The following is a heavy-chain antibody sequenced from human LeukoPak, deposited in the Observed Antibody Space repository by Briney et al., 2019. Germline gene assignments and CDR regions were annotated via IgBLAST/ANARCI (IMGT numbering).Heavy chain of an antibody. CDR2: IYYSGST. CDR1: GGSISSYY. V-gene: IGHV4-59*12. Sequence: PSETLSLTCTVSGGSISSYYWSWIRQPPGKGLEWIGYIYYSGSTNYNPSLKSRVTISVDTSKNQFSLKLSSVTAADTAVYYCARGRRCSGGSCHPSKRYYGMDVWGQGTTVTVSS. CDR3: ARGRRCSGGSCHPSKRYYGMDV. J-gene: IGHJ6*02. D-gene: IGHD2-15*01.